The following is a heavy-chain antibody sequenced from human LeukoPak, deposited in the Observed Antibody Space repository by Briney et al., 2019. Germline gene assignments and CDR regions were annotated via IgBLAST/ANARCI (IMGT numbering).Heavy chain of an antibody. D-gene: IGHD1-1*01. CDR1: GFSFSSYP. CDR3: AKELLPRQLPDY. CDR2: VSGSGTAT. J-gene: IGHJ4*02. V-gene: IGHV3-23*01. Sequence: HPGGSLRLSCAASGFSFSSYPMSWVRQAPGRGLEWISAVSGSGTATYYAASVDGRFTISRDNSKNTVYLQMDYLRAEDTALYYCAKELLPRQLPDYWGQGTLVTVSS.